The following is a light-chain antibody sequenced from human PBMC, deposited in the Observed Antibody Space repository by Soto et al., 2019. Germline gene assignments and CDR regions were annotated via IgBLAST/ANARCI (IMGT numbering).Light chain of an antibody. CDR2: ATS. CDR3: QQYVASPT. J-gene: IGKJ2*01. CDR1: QSVSSYF. V-gene: IGKV3-20*01. Sequence: EIVLTQSPGTLSVSPGERATLSCRASQSVSSYFLAWYQQRPGQAPKILMYATSNRVTGIPDRFSGSGSGTDFTLTISRLEPDDFAVYFCQQYVASPTFGQGTKLVIK.